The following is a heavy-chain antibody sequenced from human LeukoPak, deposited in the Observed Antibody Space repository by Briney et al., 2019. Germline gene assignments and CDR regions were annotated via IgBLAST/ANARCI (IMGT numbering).Heavy chain of an antibody. CDR1: GGSVSTSNF. V-gene: IGHV4-4*02. D-gene: IGHD2-2*01. CDR2: ISHRGSS. CDR3: AGGGYQLLGGVDWFDP. Sequence: SGTLPLTCAVSGGSVSTSNFWTWVRQPPGKGLEWIGEISHRGSSNYNPSLKSRVTISLDKSKNQFSLSLTSVTAADTAVYYCAGGGYQLLGGVDWFDPWGQGTLVTVSS. J-gene: IGHJ5*02.